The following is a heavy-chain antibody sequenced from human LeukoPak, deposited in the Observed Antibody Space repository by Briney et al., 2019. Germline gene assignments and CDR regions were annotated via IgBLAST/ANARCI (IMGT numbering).Heavy chain of an antibody. CDR2: ISSSSSYI. V-gene: IGHV3-21*01. CDR3: ARGWFDS. CDR1: GFTFSSYS. J-gene: IGHJ5*01. Sequence: SGGSLRLSCAASGFTFSSYSMNWVRQTPGKGLEWVSSISSSSSYIFYADSVKGRFTMSRDNAKKSLFLQLKSLRAEDTAVYYCARGWFDSWGQGTLVTVSS.